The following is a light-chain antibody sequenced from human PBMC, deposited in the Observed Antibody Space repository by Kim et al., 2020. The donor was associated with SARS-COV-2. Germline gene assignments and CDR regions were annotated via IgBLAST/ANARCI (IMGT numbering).Light chain of an antibody. CDR2: AAS. V-gene: IGKV1-39*01. Sequence: DIQMTQSPSSLSASVGDRVTITCRASQSISSYLHWYQQKPGKAPKLLIFAASNLQSGVPSRFSGSGSGTDFTLIISSLQPEDYATYYCQQSYTTPRTFGQGTKVDIK. J-gene: IGKJ1*01. CDR1: QSISSY. CDR3: QQSYTTPRT.